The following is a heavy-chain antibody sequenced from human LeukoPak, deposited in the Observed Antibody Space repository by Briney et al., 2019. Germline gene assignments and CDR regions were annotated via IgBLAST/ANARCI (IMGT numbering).Heavy chain of an antibody. CDR1: GYTFTSYY. Sequence: ASVKVTCKASGYTFTSYYMHWVRRAPGQGLEWMGIINPSGGSTSYAQKFQGRVTMTRDTSTSTVYMELSSLRSEDTAVYYCARVDSSGPFDYWGQGTLVTVSS. V-gene: IGHV1-46*01. D-gene: IGHD3-22*01. CDR3: ARVDSSGPFDY. J-gene: IGHJ4*02. CDR2: INPSGGST.